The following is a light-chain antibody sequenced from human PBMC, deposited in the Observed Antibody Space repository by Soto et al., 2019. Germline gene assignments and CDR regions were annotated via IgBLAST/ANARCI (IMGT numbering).Light chain of an antibody. J-gene: IGKJ3*01. Sequence: EIVMTQSPATLSVSPGERATLSCRASQNVPGNVAWYQQKRGQATRLLIYGASTRITGVPVRFRGSGSGTEFTLTISSLQSEDVAVSYCHPHYCWHPVFIVGPGTKVEFK. CDR3: HPHYCWHPVFI. V-gene: IGKV3-15*01. CDR2: GAS. CDR1: QNVPGN.